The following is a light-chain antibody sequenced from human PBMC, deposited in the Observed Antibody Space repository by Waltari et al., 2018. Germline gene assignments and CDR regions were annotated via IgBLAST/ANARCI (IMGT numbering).Light chain of an antibody. Sequence: DIQLTQSPSTLSASVGDRVTITCRASQSLNTWLAWYQVKPGKAPKLLIYVASDLESGVPARFSGSGSGTEFTLTITSLQPDDFATYYCQHYNIYPWTFGRGTKVEI. CDR1: QSLNTW. V-gene: IGKV1-5*03. CDR3: QHYNIYPWT. CDR2: VAS. J-gene: IGKJ1*01.